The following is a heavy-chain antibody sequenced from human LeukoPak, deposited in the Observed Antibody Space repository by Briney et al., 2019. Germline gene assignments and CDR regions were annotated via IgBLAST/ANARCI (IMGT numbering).Heavy chain of an antibody. V-gene: IGHV3-21*01. CDR1: GFTFSSYS. CDR3: AREIPFYDFWSGYKSWFDP. D-gene: IGHD3-3*01. J-gene: IGHJ5*02. Sequence: GGSLRLSCAASGFTFSSYSMNWVRQAPGKGLEWVSSISSSSSYIYYADSVKGRFTISRDNAKNSLYLQMNSLRAEDTAVYYCAREIPFYDFWSGYKSWFDPWGQGTLVTVSS. CDR2: ISSSSSYI.